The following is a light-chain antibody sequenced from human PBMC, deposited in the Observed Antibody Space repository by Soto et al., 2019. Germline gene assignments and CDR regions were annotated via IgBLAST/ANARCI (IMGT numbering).Light chain of an antibody. J-gene: IGLJ2*01. Sequence: SVLTQPPSASGAPGQSLTISCTGTSSVVGAYNYVSWYQQHPGRAPKLLIYEVTGRPSGGPDRFSGSKSGNTASLTVSGLQAEDEADYYCSSYAGNNNVIFGGGTKVTVL. CDR2: EVT. CDR1: SSVVGAYNY. CDR3: SSYAGNNNVI. V-gene: IGLV2-8*01.